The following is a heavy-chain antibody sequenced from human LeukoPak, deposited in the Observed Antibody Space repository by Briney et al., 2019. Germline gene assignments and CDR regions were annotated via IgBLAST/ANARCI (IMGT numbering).Heavy chain of an antibody. CDR2: IYYSGST. J-gene: IGHJ5*02. CDR3: ARTAEAASSSGGDWFDP. CDR1: GGSISSSSYY. Sequence: PSETLSLTCTVSGGSISSSSYYWGWIRQPPGKGLEWIGSIYYSGSTYYNPSLKSRVTISVDTSKNQFSLKLSSVTAADTAVYYCARTAEAASSSGGDWFDPWGQGTLVTVSS. D-gene: IGHD2-15*01. V-gene: IGHV4-39*01.